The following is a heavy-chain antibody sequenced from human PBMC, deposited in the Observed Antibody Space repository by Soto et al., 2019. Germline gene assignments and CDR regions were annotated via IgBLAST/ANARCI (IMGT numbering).Heavy chain of an antibody. D-gene: IGHD1-7*01. J-gene: IGHJ4*02. Sequence: GGSLRLSCAASGFTFSSYGMTWVRQSPGKGLEWVSFSSATGAGTYYADSVKGRFTISRDNSKNTLYLQMTSLRADDTAVYYCAKDRRAGGNYGFYSDFWGQGALVTVSS. CDR3: AKDRRAGGNYGFYSDF. V-gene: IGHV3-23*01. CDR1: GFTFSSYG. CDR2: SSATGAGT.